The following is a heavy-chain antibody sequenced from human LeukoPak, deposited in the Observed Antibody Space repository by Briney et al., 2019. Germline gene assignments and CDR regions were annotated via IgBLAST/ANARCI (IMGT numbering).Heavy chain of an antibody. Sequence: EASVKVSCKASGYTFTSYGISWVRQAPGQGLEWMGWISAYNGNTNYAQKFQGRVTMTRDTSISTAYMELSRLRSDDTAVYYCARDWSPYYGSGSYYNEGWFDPWGQGTLVTVSS. CDR3: ARDWSPYYGSGSYYNEGWFDP. CDR1: GYTFTSYG. J-gene: IGHJ5*02. D-gene: IGHD3-10*01. V-gene: IGHV1-18*01. CDR2: ISAYNGNT.